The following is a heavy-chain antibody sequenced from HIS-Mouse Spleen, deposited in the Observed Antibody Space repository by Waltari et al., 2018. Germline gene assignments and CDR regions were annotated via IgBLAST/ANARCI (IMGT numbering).Heavy chain of an antibody. D-gene: IGHD6-13*01. CDR1: GGSISSSSYY. V-gene: IGHV4-39*07. Sequence: QLQLQESGPGLVKPSETLSLTCTVSGGSISSSSYYWGWIRQPPGKGREWIGGIYYSGSTYYHPSLKIRVTISVDTSKNQFSLKLSSVTAADTAVYYCAREIPYSSSWYDWYFDLWGCGTLVTVSS. CDR3: AREIPYSSSWYDWYFDL. CDR2: IYYSGST. J-gene: IGHJ2*01.